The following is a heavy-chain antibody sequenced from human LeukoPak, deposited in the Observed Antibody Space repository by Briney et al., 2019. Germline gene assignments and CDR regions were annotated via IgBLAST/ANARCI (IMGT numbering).Heavy chain of an antibody. Sequence: GGSLRLSCAASGFTSSGYEMNWVRQAPGKGLEWVSVIYDGGHTNYADSVRGRFTISRDNSKNTVCLQMNSLRADDTAVYFCVSASQWLAFDNWGQGTLVTVSS. CDR3: VSASQWLAFDN. D-gene: IGHD6-19*01. CDR1: GFTSSGYE. J-gene: IGHJ4*02. CDR2: IYDGGHT. V-gene: IGHV3-66*01.